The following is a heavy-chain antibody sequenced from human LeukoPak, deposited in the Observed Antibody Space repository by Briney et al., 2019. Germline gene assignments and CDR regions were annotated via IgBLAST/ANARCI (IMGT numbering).Heavy chain of an antibody. D-gene: IGHD3-9*01. CDR2: IKRDGSEK. V-gene: IGHV3-7*01. Sequence: GGSLRLSCAASGFTFSSYWMSWVRQAPGKGLEWVANIKRDGSEKYYVDSVKGRFTISRDNAKNSLYLQMNSLRAEDTAVYYCAREANYDILTGYFDPWGQGTLVTVSS. CDR1: GFTFSSYW. J-gene: IGHJ5*02. CDR3: AREANYDILTGYFDP.